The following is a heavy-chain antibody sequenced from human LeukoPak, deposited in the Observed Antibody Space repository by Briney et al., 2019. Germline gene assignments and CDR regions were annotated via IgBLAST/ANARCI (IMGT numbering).Heavy chain of an antibody. CDR2: IYYRGST. CDR3: ARGDYSSSSFGQQLVGFDY. V-gene: IGHV4-39*07. CDR1: GDSISSSRHS. J-gene: IGHJ4*02. Sequence: KSSETLSLTCTVSGDSISSSRHSWGWIRQPPGKGLEWIGSIYYRGSTNYNPSLKSRVTISIDTSKNPFSLKLSSVTAADTAVYYCARGDYSSSSFGQQLVGFDYWGQGTLVTVSS. D-gene: IGHD6-6*01.